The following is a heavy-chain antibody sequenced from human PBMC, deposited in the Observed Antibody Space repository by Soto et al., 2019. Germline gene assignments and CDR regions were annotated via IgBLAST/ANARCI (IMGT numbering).Heavy chain of an antibody. D-gene: IGHD3-10*01. Sequence: EVQLVESGGGLVQPGGSLRLSCAASGFTFSSYAMHWVRQAPGKGLEYVSVISGNGDSTYYANSVKGRFTISRDNSKNTLDLQMGSLRAEDMAVYYWARRGYGLYFDYWGQGTLVTVSS. J-gene: IGHJ4*02. CDR2: ISGNGDST. CDR3: ARRGYGLYFDY. V-gene: IGHV3-64*01. CDR1: GFTFSSYA.